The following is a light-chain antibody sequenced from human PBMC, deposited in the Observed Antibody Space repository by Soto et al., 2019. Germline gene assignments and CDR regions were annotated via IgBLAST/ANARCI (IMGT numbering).Light chain of an antibody. J-gene: IGKJ2*01. CDR2: GAS. Sequence: ELVLTQSPGTLSLSPGERATLSCRARQSVSSSYLAWYQQKPGQAPRLLIYGASSRATGIPDRFSGSWSGTDFTLTISRLEPEDFAVYYCQQYGSSPYIFGQGTKLEIK. CDR1: QSVSSSY. CDR3: QQYGSSPYI. V-gene: IGKV3-20*01.